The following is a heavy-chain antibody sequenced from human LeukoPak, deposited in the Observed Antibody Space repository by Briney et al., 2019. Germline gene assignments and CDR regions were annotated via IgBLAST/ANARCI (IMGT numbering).Heavy chain of an antibody. J-gene: IGHJ4*02. CDR3: AREGGIAAAFDY. CDR1: GFTFSSYA. V-gene: IGHV4-34*01. D-gene: IGHD6-13*01. Sequence: GSLRLSCAASGFTFSSYAMSWVRQAPGKGLEWIGEINHSGSTNYNPSLKSRVTISVDTSKNQFSLKLSSVTAADTAVYYCAREGGIAAAFDYWGQGTLVTVSS. CDR2: INHSGST.